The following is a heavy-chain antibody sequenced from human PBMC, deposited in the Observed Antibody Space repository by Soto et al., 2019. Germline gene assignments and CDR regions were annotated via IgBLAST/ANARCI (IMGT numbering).Heavy chain of an antibody. D-gene: IGHD6-19*01. CDR3: SRGIYGGGWYGGASDY. J-gene: IGHJ4*02. V-gene: IGHV4-34*01. CDR1: GGSFSGYY. CDR2: INHSGST. Sequence: SETLSLTCAVYGGSFSGYYWSWIRQPPGKGLEWIGEINHSGSTNYNPSLKSRVTISVDTSKNQFSLKLSSVTAADTAGDYCSRGIYGGGWYGGASDYWGQGTRFTV.